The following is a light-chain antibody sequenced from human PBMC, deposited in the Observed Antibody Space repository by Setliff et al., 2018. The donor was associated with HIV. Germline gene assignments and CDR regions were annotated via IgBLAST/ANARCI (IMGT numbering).Light chain of an antibody. CDR2: DVS. J-gene: IGLJ1*01. CDR1: SSDVGGYNH. CDR3: SSYTRRNTYV. V-gene: IGLV2-14*03. Sequence: QSALAQPASVSGSPGQSITISRSGSSSDVGGYNHVSWYQQHPGKAPKVMIYDVSNRPLGVSNRFSGSKSDNTASLTISGLQAEDEADYFCSSYTRRNTYVFGTGTKV.